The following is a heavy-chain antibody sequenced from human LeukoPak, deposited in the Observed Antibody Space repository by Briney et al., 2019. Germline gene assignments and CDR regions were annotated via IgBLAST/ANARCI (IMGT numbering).Heavy chain of an antibody. Sequence: NSSETLSLTCAVYGGSFNSYCWTWIRQPPGKGLEWIGEIYHSGSTNYNPSLKSRVTISVDKSKNQFSLKLSSVTAADTAVYYCASLYYYDSSGYPLMYYFDYWGQGTLVTVSS. V-gene: IGHV4-34*01. J-gene: IGHJ4*02. CDR1: GGSFNSYC. CDR3: ASLYYYDSSGYPLMYYFDY. CDR2: IYHSGST. D-gene: IGHD3-22*01.